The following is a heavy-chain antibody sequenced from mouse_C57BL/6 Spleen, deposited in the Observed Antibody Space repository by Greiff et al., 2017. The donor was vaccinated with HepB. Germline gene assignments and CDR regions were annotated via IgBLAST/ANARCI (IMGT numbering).Heavy chain of an antibody. CDR3: ARTPYYDYDGVYAMDY. D-gene: IGHD2-4*01. CDR2: IWSGGST. Sequence: VQLQESGPGLVQPSQSLSITCTVSGFSLTSYGVHWVRQSPGKGLEWLGVIWSGGSTDYNAAFISRLSISKDNSKSQVFFKMNSLQADDTAIYYCARTPYYDYDGVYAMDYWGQGTSVTVSS. V-gene: IGHV2-2*01. J-gene: IGHJ4*01. CDR1: GFSLTSYG.